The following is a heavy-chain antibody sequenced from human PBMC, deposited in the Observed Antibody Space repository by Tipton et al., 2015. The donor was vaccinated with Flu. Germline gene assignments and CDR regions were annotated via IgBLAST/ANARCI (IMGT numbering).Heavy chain of an antibody. CDR3: ARDGDIVGVGAYDFDY. CDR1: GGTFSSSA. D-gene: IGHD1-26*01. V-gene: IGHV1-69*01. J-gene: IGHJ4*02. Sequence: QVQLVQSGAEVKKPGSSVKVSCKASGGTFSSSAISWVRQAPGQGLEWMGGIIPILDLANYAQKFQGRVTITADESTSTAYMELSSLRSEDTAVYYCARDGDIVGVGAYDFDYWGKGTMVTVSS. CDR2: IIPILDLA.